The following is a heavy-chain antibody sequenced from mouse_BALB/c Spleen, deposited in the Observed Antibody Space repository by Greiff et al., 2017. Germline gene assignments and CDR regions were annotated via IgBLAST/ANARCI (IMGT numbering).Heavy chain of an antibody. CDR1: GYSITSGYY. J-gene: IGHJ4*01. CDR2: ISYDGSN. Sequence: EVKLVESGPGLVKPSQSLSLTCSVTGYSITSGYYWNWIRQFPGNKLEWMGYISYDGSNNYNPSLKNRISITRDTSKNQFFLKLNSVTTEDTATYYCARVYYGNYRDAMDYWGQGTSVTVSS. D-gene: IGHD2-1*01. V-gene: IGHV3-6*02. CDR3: ARVYYGNYRDAMDY.